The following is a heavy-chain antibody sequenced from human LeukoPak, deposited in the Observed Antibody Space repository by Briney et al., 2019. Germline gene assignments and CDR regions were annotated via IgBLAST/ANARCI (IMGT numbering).Heavy chain of an antibody. J-gene: IGHJ4*02. CDR3: AKTYGSGSRYYFDY. D-gene: IGHD3-10*01. Sequence: GGSLRLSCAASGFTFSSYGMTWVRQAPGKGLEWVSGITGSGDYTNYADSVKGRFTISRDNSKNMLYLQMNSLRAEDTAVYYCAKTYGSGSRYYFDYWGQGTLVTVSS. CDR2: ITGSGDYT. CDR1: GFTFSSYG. V-gene: IGHV3-23*01.